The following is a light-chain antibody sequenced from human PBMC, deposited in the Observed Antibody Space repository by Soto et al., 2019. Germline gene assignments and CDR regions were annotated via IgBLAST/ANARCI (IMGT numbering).Light chain of an antibody. J-gene: IGLJ3*02. CDR1: SSDLGSYNL. V-gene: IGLV2-23*01. Sequence: QSALTQPASVSGSPAQSITNSCTGTSSDLGSYNLVSWYQQHPGKAPKLIIYEDTKRPSGISNRFSASKSGNTASLTVSGLQAEDEADYYCCSYAGSRLWVFGGGTKLTVL. CDR2: EDT. CDR3: CSYAGSRLWV.